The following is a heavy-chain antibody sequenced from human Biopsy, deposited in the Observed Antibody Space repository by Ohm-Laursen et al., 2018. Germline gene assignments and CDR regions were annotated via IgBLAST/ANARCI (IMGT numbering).Heavy chain of an antibody. CDR1: GFTFSGYA. CDR3: AKGRWGGTGHGNWFDP. CDR2: VTGSGSST. D-gene: IGHD3-16*01. J-gene: IGHJ5*02. V-gene: IGHV3-23*01. Sequence: SLRLSCAASGFTFSGYAMSWVRQGPEKGLEWVSVVTGSGSSTYYTDPVKGRFSISRDNSKNTLYLQMNSLRVEDTAVYYCAKGRWGGTGHGNWFDPWGQGTLVIVSS.